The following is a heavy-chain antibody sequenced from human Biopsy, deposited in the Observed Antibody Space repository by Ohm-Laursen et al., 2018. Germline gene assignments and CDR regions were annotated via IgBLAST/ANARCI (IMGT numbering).Heavy chain of an antibody. D-gene: IGHD3-16*01. J-gene: IGHJ4*02. Sequence: SDTLSLTCAVFGFSISSGHYWAWIRQPPGKGLEWIGTISHSGNTYYNPSLKTRVTISVDTSKNQFSLKLNSVTAADTAVYFCARDSRGGHLNTTLITGKNLDSWGQGILVTVSS. CDR2: ISHSGNT. CDR1: GFSISSGHY. CDR3: ARDSRGGHLNTTLITGKNLDS. V-gene: IGHV4-38-2*02.